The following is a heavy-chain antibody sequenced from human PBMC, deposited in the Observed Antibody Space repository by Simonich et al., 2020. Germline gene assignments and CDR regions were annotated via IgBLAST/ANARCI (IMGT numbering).Heavy chain of an antibody. D-gene: IGHD2-15*01. V-gene: IGHV3-9*01. J-gene: IGHJ4*02. Sequence: EVQLVESGGGLVQPGRSLRLSCAASGFTFDDYAMHWVRQAPGKGRDWVLCISWHSGSIGYADSVKGRFTISRDNAKNSLYLQMNSLRAEDTALYYCAKDMGYCSGGSCYYFDYWGQGTLVTVSS. CDR1: GFTFDDYA. CDR3: AKDMGYCSGGSCYYFDY. CDR2: ISWHSGSI.